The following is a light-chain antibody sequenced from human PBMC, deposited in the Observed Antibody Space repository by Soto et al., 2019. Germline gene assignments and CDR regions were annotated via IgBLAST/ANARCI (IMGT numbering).Light chain of an antibody. J-gene: IGLJ2*01. V-gene: IGLV2-23*02. CDR1: RSDVGKYDL. Sequence: QSALTQPASVSGSPGQSITISCTGTRSDVGKYDLVSWYQQHPGKALKVIIYEVTKRPSGVSNRFSGSKSGNMASLTISGLQTEYEAEYYCCSYAGDNFSMLFGGGTKLTVL. CDR3: CSYAGDNFSML. CDR2: EVT.